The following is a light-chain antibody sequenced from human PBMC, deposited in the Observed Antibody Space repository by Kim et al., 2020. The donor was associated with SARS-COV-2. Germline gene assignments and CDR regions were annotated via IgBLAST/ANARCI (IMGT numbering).Light chain of an antibody. CDR2: GAS. V-gene: IGKV3-15*01. Sequence: EIVMTQSPATVSVSPGEGVTLSCRASQSVSSDLAWYQQKPGQAPRLLMYGASTRPTDIPDRFSGSGSETEFTLTISSLQSEDFGVYYCQQYKFWPPRTFGQGTKVEIK. CDR1: QSVSSD. J-gene: IGKJ1*01. CDR3: QQYKFWPPRT.